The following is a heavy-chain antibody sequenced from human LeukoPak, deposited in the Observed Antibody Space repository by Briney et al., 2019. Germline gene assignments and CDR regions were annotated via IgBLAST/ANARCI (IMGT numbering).Heavy chain of an antibody. Sequence: PSETLSLTCAVYGGSFSGYYWSWIRQPPGKGREWIGEINHSGSTNYNPSLKSRVTISVDTSKNQFSLKLSSVTAADTAVYYCASLNYYDSSGYFEIRTFDYWGQGTLVTVSS. CDR2: INHSGST. V-gene: IGHV4-34*01. CDR3: ASLNYYDSSGYFEIRTFDY. J-gene: IGHJ4*02. CDR1: GGSFSGYY. D-gene: IGHD3-22*01.